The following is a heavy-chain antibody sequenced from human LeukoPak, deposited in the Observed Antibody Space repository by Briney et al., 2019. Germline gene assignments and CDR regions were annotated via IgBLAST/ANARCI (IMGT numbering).Heavy chain of an antibody. Sequence: LEWMGWVNTGNGNTKYSQRFEGRVTVTTDTSAAAAYMELSSLRSEDTPVYYCARDRAMADYWGQGTLVTVSS. CDR2: VNTGNGNT. D-gene: IGHD5-18*01. CDR3: ARDRAMADY. V-gene: IGHV1-3*04. J-gene: IGHJ4*02.